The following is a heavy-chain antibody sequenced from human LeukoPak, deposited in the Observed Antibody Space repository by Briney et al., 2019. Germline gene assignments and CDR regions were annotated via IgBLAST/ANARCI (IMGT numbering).Heavy chain of an antibody. CDR1: GYTFTSYY. J-gene: IGHJ4*02. CDR3: ARAVVGATRGIDY. CDR2: INPSGGST. D-gene: IGHD1-26*01. V-gene: IGHV1-46*01. Sequence: ASVKVSCKASGYTFTSYYMHWVRQAPGQGLEWMGIINPSGGSTSYAQKFQGRVTMTKDTSTSTVYMELSSLRSDDTAVYYCARAVVGATRGIDYWGQGTLVTVSS.